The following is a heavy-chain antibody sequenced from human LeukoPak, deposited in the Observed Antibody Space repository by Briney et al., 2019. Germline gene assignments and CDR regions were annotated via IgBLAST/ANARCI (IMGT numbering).Heavy chain of an antibody. Sequence: SGPTLVNPTQTLTLTCTFSGFSLSTRGMCVSWIRQPPGKALEWLAHIDWDDNKYYSTSLKTRLTISKDTSKNQVVLTMTNMDPVDTATYYCARIHCSGWYFLDFWGQGTLVTVPS. D-gene: IGHD6-19*01. CDR1: GFSLSTRGMC. CDR2: IDWDDNK. J-gene: IGHJ4*02. V-gene: IGHV2-70*01. CDR3: ARIHCSGWYFLDF.